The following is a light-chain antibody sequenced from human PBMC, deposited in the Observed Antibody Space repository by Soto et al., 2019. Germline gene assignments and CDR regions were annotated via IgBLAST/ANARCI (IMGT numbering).Light chain of an antibody. CDR2: MAS. V-gene: IGKV1-5*03. CDR3: GHHHAYPAT. CDR1: QDISTW. Sequence: DIHMTQSPSTLSASVGDRVTIICRASQDISTWLAWYQQKPGKAPKLLIYMASTLESGVPSRFSGSASGTEFTLTINSLQPDDFATYYCGHHHAYPATFGQGTKVEIK. J-gene: IGKJ1*01.